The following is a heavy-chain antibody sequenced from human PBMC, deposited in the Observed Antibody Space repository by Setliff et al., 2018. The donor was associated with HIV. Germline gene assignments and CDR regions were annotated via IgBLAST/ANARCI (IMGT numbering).Heavy chain of an antibody. CDR2: VYSSGST. CDR3: ARDFVYGYDF. V-gene: IGHV4-4*07. CDR1: GSSISDYY. J-gene: IGHJ4*02. D-gene: IGHD5-18*01. Sequence: PSETLSLTCTVSGSSISDYYWTWIRQPAGKGLEWIGRVYSSGSTNCNPSLKSRVTMSVDTSTNQFSLKLNSVTAADTAVYYCARDFVYGYDFWGQGTLVTVSS.